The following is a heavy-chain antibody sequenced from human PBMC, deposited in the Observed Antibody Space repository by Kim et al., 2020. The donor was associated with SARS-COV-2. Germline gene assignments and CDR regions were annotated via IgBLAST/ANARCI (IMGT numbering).Heavy chain of an antibody. Sequence: YTQDFQGRVTFTRDTSATTDYMELTSLTFKDTAVYYCAREGSGSYNWLDPWGQGTLVTVSS. D-gene: IGHD3-10*01. J-gene: IGHJ5*02. V-gene: IGHV1-3*02. CDR3: AREGSGSYNWLDP.